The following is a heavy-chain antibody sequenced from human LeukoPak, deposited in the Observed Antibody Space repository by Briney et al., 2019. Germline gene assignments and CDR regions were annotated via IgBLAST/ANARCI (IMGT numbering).Heavy chain of an antibody. CDR1: GFTFRSFY. V-gene: IGHV3-7*01. CDR3: ARDPRGSEYSHFDS. Sequence: GGSLRLSCAGFGFTFRSFYMSWVRQTPGKGLEWVANTKQDGSETHYADSVKGRFTISRDNAKTSLYLQMNSLRVEDTGVYYCARDPRGSEYSHFDSWGQGTLVTVSS. D-gene: IGHD3-10*01. J-gene: IGHJ4*02. CDR2: TKQDGSET.